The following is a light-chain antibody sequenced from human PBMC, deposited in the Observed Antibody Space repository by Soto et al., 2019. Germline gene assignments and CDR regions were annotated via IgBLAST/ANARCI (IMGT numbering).Light chain of an antibody. CDR2: DAS. CDR3: QQYSTWPRT. V-gene: IGKV3-11*01. Sequence: EIVLTQSPATLSLSPGERATLSCRASQSVSIYLAWYQLKPGQAPRLLIYDASNRATGIPARFSGSGSGTDFTLTISSLQSEDFAVYYCQQYSTWPRTFGQGTKVDI. J-gene: IGKJ1*01. CDR1: QSVSIY.